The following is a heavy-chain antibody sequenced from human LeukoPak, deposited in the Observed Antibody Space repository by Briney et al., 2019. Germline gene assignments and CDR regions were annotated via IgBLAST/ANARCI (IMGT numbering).Heavy chain of an antibody. CDR2: ISYDGSNK. D-gene: IGHD3-3*01. J-gene: IGHJ3*02. CDR3: ARERGDFWSGYADDAFDI. Sequence: GGSLRLSCAASGFTFSSYAMHWVRQAPGKGLEWVAVISYDGSNKYYADSVKGRFTISRDNSKNTLYLQMNSLRAEDTAVYYCARERGDFWSGYADDAFDIWGQGTMVTVSS. CDR1: GFTFSSYA. V-gene: IGHV3-30-3*01.